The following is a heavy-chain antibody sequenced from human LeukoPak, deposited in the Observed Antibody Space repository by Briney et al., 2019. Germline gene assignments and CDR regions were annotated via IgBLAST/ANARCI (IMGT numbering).Heavy chain of an antibody. CDR2: IKEDGSEK. D-gene: IGHD6-19*01. J-gene: IGHJ4*02. CDR3: AKSSDWPGDF. Sequence: PGGSLRLSCGASRFTFSSYWMSWVRQAPGKGLEWVANIKEDGSEKDYVDSVKGRFTISRDNAKNSLYLQMNNLRADDTAVYYCAKSSDWPGDFWGQGTLVTVSS. V-gene: IGHV3-7*01. CDR1: RFTFSSYW.